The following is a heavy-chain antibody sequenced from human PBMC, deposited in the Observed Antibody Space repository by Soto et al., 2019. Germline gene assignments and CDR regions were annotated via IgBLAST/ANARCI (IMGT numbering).Heavy chain of an antibody. V-gene: IGHV4-59*12. D-gene: IGHD1-1*01. CDR3: ARLGKSTRSDS. CDR2: VSRSGST. J-gene: IGHJ5*01. CDR1: GSSLSGYY. Sequence: PSETLSLTCTVFGSSLSGYYWTWIRQPPGSGLEWIGYVSRSGSTDYSPSLKSRVTISVDTSKNQFFLRLSSVTAADSAVYYCARLGKSTRSDSWGQGTLVT.